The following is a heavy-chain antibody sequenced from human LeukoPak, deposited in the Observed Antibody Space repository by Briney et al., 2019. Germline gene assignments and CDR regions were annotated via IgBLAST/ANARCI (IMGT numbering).Heavy chain of an antibody. D-gene: IGHD4-11*01. CDR1: GGSISSYY. J-gene: IGHJ6*03. CDR3: ARDRTDYLIYYMDV. V-gene: IGHV4-4*07. Sequence: SETLSLTCTVSGGSISSYYWSWIRQPAGKGLEWIGRIYTSGSTNYNPSLKSRVTMSVDTSKNQFSLKLSSVTAADTAVYYCARDRTDYLIYYMDVWGKGTTVTVSS. CDR2: IYTSGST.